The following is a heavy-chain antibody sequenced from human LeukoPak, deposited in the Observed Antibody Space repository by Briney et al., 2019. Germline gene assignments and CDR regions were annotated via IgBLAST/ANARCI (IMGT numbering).Heavy chain of an antibody. D-gene: IGHD2/OR15-2a*01. J-gene: IGHJ4*02. CDR1: GFSFSTYD. CDR2: ITANTRGSIT. Sequence: GGSLRLSCVTSGFSFSTYDMSWVRQAPGKGLEWVSGITANTRGSITYYADSVKGRFTISRDSSKDTLYLQMNSLIVEDTAVHFCARGGYFSFDYWGQGTLVTVSS. CDR3: ARGGYFSFDY. V-gene: IGHV3-23*01.